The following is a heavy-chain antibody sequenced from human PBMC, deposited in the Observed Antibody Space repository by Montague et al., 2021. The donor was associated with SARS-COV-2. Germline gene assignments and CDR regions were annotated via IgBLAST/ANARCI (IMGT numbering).Heavy chain of an antibody. V-gene: IGHV4-34*01. CDR2: INHFGST. Sequence: SETLSLTCGVYGGSFSGYYWNWIRQPPGKGLEWIGEINHFGSTNYNPSLKSRDTISVDTSKNQFSLNLSSVTAADTALYFCARGPYDYVWGSYRLFFDYWGQGTLVTVSS. CDR1: GGSFSGYY. D-gene: IGHD3-16*02. J-gene: IGHJ4*02. CDR3: ARGPYDYVWGSYRLFFDY.